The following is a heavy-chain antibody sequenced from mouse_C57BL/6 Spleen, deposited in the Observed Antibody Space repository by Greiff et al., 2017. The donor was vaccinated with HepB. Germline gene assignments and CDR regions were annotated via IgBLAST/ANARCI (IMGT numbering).Heavy chain of an antibody. V-gene: IGHV1-59*01. CDR3: ARKWDYAMDY. J-gene: IGHJ4*01. CDR1: GYTFTSYW. Sequence: QVQLLQPGAELVRPGTSVKLSCKASGYTFTSYWMHWVKQRPGQGLEWIGVIDPSDSYTNYNQKFKGKATLTVDTSSSTAYMQLSSLTSEDSAVYYCARKWDYAMDYWGQGTSVTVSS. CDR2: IDPSDSYT. D-gene: IGHD1-3*01.